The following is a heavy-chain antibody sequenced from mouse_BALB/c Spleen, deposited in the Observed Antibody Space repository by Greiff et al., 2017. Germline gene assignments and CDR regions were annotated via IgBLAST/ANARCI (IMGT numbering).Heavy chain of an antibody. D-gene: IGHD1-1*01. Sequence: QVQLKESGAELMKPGASVKISCKATGYTFSSYWIEWVKQRPGHGLEWIGEILPGSGSTNYNEKFKGKATFTADTSSNTAYMQLSSLTSEDSAVYYCARGSSPRYWYFDVWGAGTTVTVSS. CDR1: GYTFSSYW. CDR3: ARGSSPRYWYFDV. CDR2: ILPGSGST. J-gene: IGHJ1*01. V-gene: IGHV1-9*01.